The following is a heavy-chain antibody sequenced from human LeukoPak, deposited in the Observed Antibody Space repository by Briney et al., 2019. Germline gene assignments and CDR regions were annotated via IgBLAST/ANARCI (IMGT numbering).Heavy chain of an antibody. Sequence: ASVKVSCKASGYTFTSYAMNWVRQAPGQGLEWMGWINPNSGGTNYAQKFQGRVTMTRDTSISTAYMELSRLRSDDTAVYYCARMSRYYDFWSGPGDGNWFDPWGQGTLVTVSS. CDR1: GYTFTSYA. V-gene: IGHV1-2*02. CDR3: ARMSRYYDFWSGPGDGNWFDP. J-gene: IGHJ5*02. CDR2: INPNSGGT. D-gene: IGHD3-3*01.